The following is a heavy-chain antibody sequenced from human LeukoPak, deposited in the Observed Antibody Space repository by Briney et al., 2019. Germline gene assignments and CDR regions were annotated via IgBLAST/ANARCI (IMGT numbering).Heavy chain of an antibody. CDR3: ARDRGSSGWYEFDS. D-gene: IGHD6-19*01. CDR2: IKQDVSEK. CDR1: GFTSSSYW. V-gene: IGHV3-7*01. Sequence: GGSLRLSCAAPGFTSSSYWMSWVRQAPGKGLEWVANIKQDVSEKYYVDSVKGRFTISRDNAKNSLYLQMNSLRAEDTAVYYCARDRGSSGWYEFDSWGQGTLVSVSS. J-gene: IGHJ4*02.